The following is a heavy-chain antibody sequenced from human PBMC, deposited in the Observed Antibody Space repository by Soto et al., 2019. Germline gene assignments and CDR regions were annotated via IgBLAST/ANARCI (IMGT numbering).Heavy chain of an antibody. CDR1: GYTFTSYG. CDR2: ISAYNGNT. Sequence: ASVKVSCKASGYTFTSYGISWVRQAPGQGLEWMGWISAYNGNTNYAQKLQGRVTMTTDTSTSTAYMELRSLRSDDTAVYYCARDCPDIVLVPAAIWPHYYYGMDVWGQGTTVTVS. J-gene: IGHJ6*02. D-gene: IGHD2-2*02. CDR3: ARDCPDIVLVPAAIWPHYYYGMDV. V-gene: IGHV1-18*01.